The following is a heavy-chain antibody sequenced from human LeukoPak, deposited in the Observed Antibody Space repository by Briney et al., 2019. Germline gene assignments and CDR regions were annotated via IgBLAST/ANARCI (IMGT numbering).Heavy chain of an antibody. Sequence: PGGSLRLSCAASGFTFSSYAMNWVRQAPGKGLEWVANIKQDGSEKYYVDSVKGRFTISRDNAKNSLYLQMNSLRAEDTAVYYCARDIGSGWDPYYFDYWGQGTLVTVSS. D-gene: IGHD6-19*01. CDR1: GFTFSSYA. CDR2: IKQDGSEK. J-gene: IGHJ4*02. V-gene: IGHV3-7*01. CDR3: ARDIGSGWDPYYFDY.